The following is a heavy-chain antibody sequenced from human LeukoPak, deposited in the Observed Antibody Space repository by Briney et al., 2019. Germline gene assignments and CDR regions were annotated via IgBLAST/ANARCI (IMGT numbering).Heavy chain of an antibody. CDR2: IYGGGAT. CDR3: AREFSGYAFDI. D-gene: IGHD5-12*01. J-gene: IGHJ3*02. V-gene: IGHV3-66*01. CDR1: GFTVNNNF. Sequence: GGSLRLSCAVSGFTVNNNFMSWVRQTPGKGLEWVSVIYGGGATYYADSVNGRFTISRDSSKNTLYLQMNSLRAEDMAVYYCAREFSGYAFDIWGQGTMVTVSS.